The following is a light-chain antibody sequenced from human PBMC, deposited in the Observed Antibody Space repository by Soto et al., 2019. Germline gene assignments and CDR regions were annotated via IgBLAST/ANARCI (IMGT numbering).Light chain of an antibody. CDR1: QGVGSY. V-gene: IGKV1-9*01. Sequence: DIQLTQSPSFLSASVGDRVTITCRASQGVGSYLAWYQQKPGKAPKLLIYAASTLQSGVPSRFSGSGSGTEFTLTISSLQPEDFATFYCQQLNSYPVTFGQGTRLEIK. CDR2: AAS. J-gene: IGKJ5*01. CDR3: QQLNSYPVT.